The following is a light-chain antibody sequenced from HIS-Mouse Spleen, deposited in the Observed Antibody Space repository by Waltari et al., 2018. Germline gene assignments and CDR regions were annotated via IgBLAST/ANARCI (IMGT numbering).Light chain of an antibody. J-gene: IGKJ5*01. CDR3: QQRSNWAIT. Sequence: EIVLTQSPATLSLSPGERATISCRASQSVSSYLAWYQQKPGQAPRLLIYDASNRATGIPARFSGSGSGTDFTLTISSLCPEDFAVYYCQQRSNWAITFGQGTRLEIK. V-gene: IGKV3-11*01. CDR2: DAS. CDR1: QSVSSY.